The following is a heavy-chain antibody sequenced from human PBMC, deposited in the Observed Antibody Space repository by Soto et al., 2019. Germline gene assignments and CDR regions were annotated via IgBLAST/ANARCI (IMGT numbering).Heavy chain of an antibody. J-gene: IGHJ6*02. D-gene: IGHD1-7*01. V-gene: IGHV4-34*12. CDR3: ARAPRELLAEGPLFLYYYYGFDV. CDR1: GGSFTEAY. Sequence: QVHLQQWGAGLLKPSGTLSLTCAVSGGSFTEAYWTWVRQSPGRGLEWIGEVFHAGNTNNNPSLRWRVTLSLDTAKNQFSLRLTSVTAAGSAVYYCARAPRELLAEGPLFLYYYYGFDVWGQGTTVIVSS. CDR2: VFHAGNT.